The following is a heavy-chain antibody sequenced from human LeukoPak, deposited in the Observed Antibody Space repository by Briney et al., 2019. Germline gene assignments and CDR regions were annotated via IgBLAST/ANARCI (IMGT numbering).Heavy chain of an antibody. CDR1: GFTFSSYA. V-gene: IGHV3-23*01. Sequence: GGSLRLFCAASGFTFSSYAMSWVRQAPGKGLEWVSAISDSGGSTYYADSVKGRFTISRDYATNSLYLQMNSLRAEDTAVYYCAASGYDLDWYFDLWGRGTLVTVSS. D-gene: IGHD5-12*01. CDR2: ISDSGGST. J-gene: IGHJ2*01. CDR3: AASGYDLDWYFDL.